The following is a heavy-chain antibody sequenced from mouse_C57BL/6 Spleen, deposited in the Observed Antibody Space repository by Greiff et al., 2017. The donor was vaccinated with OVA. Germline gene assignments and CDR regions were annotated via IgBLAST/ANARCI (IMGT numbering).Heavy chain of an antibody. V-gene: IGHV1-63*01. Sequence: LQESGAELVRPGTSVKMSCKASGYTFTNYWIGWAKQRPGHGLEWIGDIYPGGGYTNYNEKFQGKATITADTSSNTAYLQLSSLTSEDTAIYYCADKGPFAYWGQGTLVTVSA. CDR3: ADKGPFAY. CDR1: GYTFTNYW. D-gene: IGHD1-3*01. CDR2: IYPGGGYT. J-gene: IGHJ3*01.